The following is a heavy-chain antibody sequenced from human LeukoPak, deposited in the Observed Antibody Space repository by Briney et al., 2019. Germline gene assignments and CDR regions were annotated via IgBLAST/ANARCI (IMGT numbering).Heavy chain of an antibody. V-gene: IGHV4-59*12. CDR3: ARGDDSGVGYFDY. Sequence: PSETLSLTCTVSGGSISSYYWSWIRQPPGKGLEWIGYIYYSGSTNYNPSLKSRVTISVDTSKNQFSLKLSSVTAADTAVYYCARGDDSGVGYFDYWGQGTLVTVSS. CDR1: GGSISSYY. CDR2: IYYSGST. D-gene: IGHD3-22*01. J-gene: IGHJ4*02.